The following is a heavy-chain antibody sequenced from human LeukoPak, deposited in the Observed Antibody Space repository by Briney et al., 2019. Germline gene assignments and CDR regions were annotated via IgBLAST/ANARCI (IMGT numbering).Heavy chain of an antibody. CDR3: VIIVRATTGLDC. Sequence: PGGSLRLSCSVSGFTFSSYWMHWLRQAPGKGLVWVSRINSDGSSTSYADSVKGRFTISRDNAQNTLYLQTHSLRPDDTVVYFCVIIVRATTGLDCSGQGPLVTVSS. CDR1: GFTFSSYW. J-gene: IGHJ4*02. D-gene: IGHD1-26*01. V-gene: IGHV3-74*01. CDR2: INSDGSST.